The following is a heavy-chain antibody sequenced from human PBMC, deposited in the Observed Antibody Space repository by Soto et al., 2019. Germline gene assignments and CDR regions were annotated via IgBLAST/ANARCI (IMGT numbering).Heavy chain of an antibody. CDR2: IYYSGST. Sequence: SETLSLTCTVSGGSISSSSYYWGWIRQPPGKGLEWIGSIYYSGSTYYNPSLKSRVTISVDTSKNQFSLKLSSVTAADTAVYYCARLSPLGRPWGQGTLVTVSS. J-gene: IGHJ5*02. V-gene: IGHV4-39*01. CDR3: ARLSPLGRP. CDR1: GGSISSSSYY.